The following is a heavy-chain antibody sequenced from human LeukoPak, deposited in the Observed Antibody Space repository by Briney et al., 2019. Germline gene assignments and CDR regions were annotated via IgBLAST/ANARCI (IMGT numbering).Heavy chain of an antibody. D-gene: IGHD2-15*01. CDR1: GFTFSSYA. J-gene: IGHJ4*02. CDR3: ARDHLPADIVVVVAATDY. CDR2: ISYDGSNK. Sequence: GGSLRLSCAASGFTFSSYAMHWVRQAPGKGLEWVAVISYDGSNKYYADSVKGRFTISRDNSKNTLYLQMNSLRAEDTAVYYCARDHLPADIVVVVAATDYWGQGTLVTVSS. V-gene: IGHV3-30-3*01.